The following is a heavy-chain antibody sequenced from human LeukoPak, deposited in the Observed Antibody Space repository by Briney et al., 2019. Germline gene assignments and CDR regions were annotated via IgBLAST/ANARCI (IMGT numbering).Heavy chain of an antibody. CDR2: INPSGGST. CDR3: AKIVVVPAATQYVAAFDI. J-gene: IGHJ3*02. Sequence: ASVKVSCKASGYTFTSYYMHWVRQAPGQGLEWMGIINPSGGSTSYAQKFQGRVTMTRDTSTSTAYMELRSLRSDDTAVYYCAKIVVVPAATQYVAAFDIWGQGTMVTVSS. D-gene: IGHD2-2*01. V-gene: IGHV1-46*01. CDR1: GYTFTSYY.